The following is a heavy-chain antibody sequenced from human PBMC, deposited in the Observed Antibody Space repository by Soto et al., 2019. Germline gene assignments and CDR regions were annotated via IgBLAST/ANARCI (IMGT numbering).Heavy chain of an antibody. CDR2: ISAYNGNT. D-gene: IGHD3-3*01. V-gene: IGHV1-18*01. Sequence: QVQLVQSGAEVKKPGASVKVSCKASGYTFTSYGISWVRQAPGQGLEWMGWISAYNGNTNYAQKLQGRVTMTTDTTTSSAYMEQRSLRSDDTAVYYCARDAGLRFLEWNQYYYYGMDVWGQGTTVTVSS. J-gene: IGHJ6*02. CDR1: GYTFTSYG. CDR3: ARDAGLRFLEWNQYYYYGMDV.